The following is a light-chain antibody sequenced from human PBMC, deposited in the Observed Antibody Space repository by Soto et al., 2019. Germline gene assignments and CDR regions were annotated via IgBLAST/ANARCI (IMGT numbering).Light chain of an antibody. CDR1: QSVSSSY. J-gene: IGKJ2*01. CDR2: GAS. CDR3: QQYGSSPMYT. V-gene: IGKV3-20*01. Sequence: EIVLTQSRGTLSLSPGERATLSCRASQSVSSSYLAWYQQKPGQAPRLLIYGASSRATGIPDRFSGSGSGTDFGVTISRLEPEDFAVYYCQQYGSSPMYTFGQGTKLEIK.